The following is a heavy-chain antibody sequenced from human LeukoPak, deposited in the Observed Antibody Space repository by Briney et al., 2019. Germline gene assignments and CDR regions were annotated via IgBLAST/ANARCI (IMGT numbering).Heavy chain of an antibody. D-gene: IGHD3-3*01. Sequence: SETLSLTCTVSDEVITSNNWWSWVRQSPGKGLEWIGEILHSGTTRYKASLESRVTMLLDKSKNQFSLRLNSVTAADTAVYFCARGDYDFWSGSHDPFDIWGQGIRVTVSS. CDR2: ILHSGTT. CDR3: ARGDYDFWSGSHDPFDI. J-gene: IGHJ3*02. V-gene: IGHV4-4*02. CDR1: DEVITSNNW.